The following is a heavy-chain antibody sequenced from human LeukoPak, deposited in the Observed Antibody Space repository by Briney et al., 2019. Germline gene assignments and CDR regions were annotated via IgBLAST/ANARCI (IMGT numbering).Heavy chain of an antibody. D-gene: IGHD2-15*01. CDR3: ARHGSLQYCSAGNCYSAFDI. V-gene: IGHV4-39*01. CDR1: GGSISRSSYY. Sequence: SETLSLTCNVSGGSISRSSYYWGWIRQPPGKGLEWSASIYYTGNTYSNPSLESRVTISVDTSKNQFSLRLSSVTAADTAVYYCARHGSLQYCSAGNCYSAFDIWGQGTMVTVSS. J-gene: IGHJ3*02. CDR2: IYYTGNT.